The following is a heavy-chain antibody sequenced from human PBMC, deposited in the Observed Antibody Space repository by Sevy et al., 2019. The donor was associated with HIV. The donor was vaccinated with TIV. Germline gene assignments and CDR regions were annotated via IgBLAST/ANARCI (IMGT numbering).Heavy chain of an antibody. CDR2: ISWNRGSI. Sequence: GGSLRLSCAASGFTFDDYAMHWVRQAPGKGLEWVSGISWNRGSIGYADSVKGRFTISRDNAKNSLYLQMNSLRAEDTALYYCAKEGADLSVVVPAAREGYFDYWGQGTLVTVSS. J-gene: IGHJ4*02. D-gene: IGHD2-2*01. CDR1: GFTFDDYA. V-gene: IGHV3-9*01. CDR3: AKEGADLSVVVPAAREGYFDY.